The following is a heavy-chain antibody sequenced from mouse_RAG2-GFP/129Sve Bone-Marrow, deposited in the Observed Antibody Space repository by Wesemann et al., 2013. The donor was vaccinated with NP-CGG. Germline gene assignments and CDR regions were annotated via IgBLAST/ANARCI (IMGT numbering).Heavy chain of an antibody. D-gene: IGHD2-2*01. CDR1: GYNFTSYW. J-gene: IGHJ2*01. CDR2: IYPGSGST. V-gene: IGHV1-55*01. Sequence: QVQLQQPGAELVKPGTSVKLSCKASGYNFTSYWINWVKLRPGQGLEWIGDIYPGSGSTNYNEKFKSKATLTVDTSSSTAYMQLSSLASEDSALYYCARSNLLWLRRGVDYWGQGTTLTVSS. CDR3: ARSNLLWLRRGVDY.